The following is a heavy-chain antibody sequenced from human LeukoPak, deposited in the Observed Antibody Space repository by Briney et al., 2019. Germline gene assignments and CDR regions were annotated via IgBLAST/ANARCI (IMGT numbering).Heavy chain of an antibody. CDR1: GFTFSGYW. CDR3: ARVSAAVNY. Sequence: GGSLRLSCAASGFTFSGYWMTWVRQAPGRGLEWVANIKQDGSDKYYVDSVKGRFTISRDNAKNSLYLQMNSLRAEDTAVYYCARVSAAVNYWGQGTLVTVSS. V-gene: IGHV3-7*01. J-gene: IGHJ4*02. CDR2: IKQDGSDK. D-gene: IGHD2-15*01.